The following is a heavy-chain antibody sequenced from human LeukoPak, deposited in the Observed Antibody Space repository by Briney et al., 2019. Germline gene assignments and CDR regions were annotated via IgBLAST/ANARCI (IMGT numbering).Heavy chain of an antibody. CDR1: GFTFSSYW. V-gene: IGHV3-48*01. D-gene: IGHD3-9*01. CDR3: ARGFDWLEYYFDY. CDR2: ISSSSSTI. J-gene: IGHJ4*02. Sequence: SGGSLRLSCAASGFTFSSYWMSWVRQAPGKGLEWVSYISSSSSTIYYADSVKGRFTISRDNAKNSLYLQMNRLRSDDTALYYCARGFDWLEYYFDYWGQGTLVTVSS.